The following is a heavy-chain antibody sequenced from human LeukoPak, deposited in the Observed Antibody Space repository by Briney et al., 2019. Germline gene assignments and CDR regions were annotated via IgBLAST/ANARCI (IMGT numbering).Heavy chain of an antibody. Sequence: GRSLRLSCAASGFSFDDYAMHWVRQTPGKGLEWVSGISWNSDTIGYADSVKGRFTISRDNAKNSLYLQMNSLRGEDMALYYCAKDISGTYLAALDYWGQGTLVTVSS. V-gene: IGHV3-9*03. CDR1: GFSFDDYA. CDR2: ISWNSDTI. J-gene: IGHJ4*02. CDR3: AKDISGTYLAALDY. D-gene: IGHD1-26*01.